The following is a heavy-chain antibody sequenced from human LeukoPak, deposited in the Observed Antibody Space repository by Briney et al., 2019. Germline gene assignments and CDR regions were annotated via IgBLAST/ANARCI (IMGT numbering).Heavy chain of an antibody. Sequence: ASVKVSCKASGYTLTSYDINWVRQATGQGLEWMGWMNPNSGNTGYAQKFQGRVTMTRNTSISTAYMELSSLRSEDTAVYYCARSGRVAARRARDYYYGMDDWGQGTTVTVSS. CDR2: MNPNSGNT. CDR3: ARSGRVAARRARDYYYGMDD. V-gene: IGHV1-8*01. D-gene: IGHD6-6*01. CDR1: GYTLTSYD. J-gene: IGHJ6*02.